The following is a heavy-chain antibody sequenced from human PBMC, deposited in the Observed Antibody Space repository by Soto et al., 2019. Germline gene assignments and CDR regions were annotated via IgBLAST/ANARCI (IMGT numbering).Heavy chain of an antibody. V-gene: IGHV4-30-2*01. CDR3: ARASGYCSRGSCPVGWFAP. J-gene: IGHJ5*02. Sequence: SETLSLTCAVSGFSISSRGSSWSWIRQPPGKGLEWIGDIYHSGSTYYNPSLKSRVTISVDRSKKQFSLKLSSVTAADTAVYYCARASGYCSRGSCPVGWFAPWAQGTLVTVS. CDR1: GFSISSRGSS. CDR2: IYHSGST. D-gene: IGHD2-15*01.